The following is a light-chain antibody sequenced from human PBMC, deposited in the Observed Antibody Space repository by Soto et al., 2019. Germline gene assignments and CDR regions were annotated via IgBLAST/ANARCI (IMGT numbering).Light chain of an antibody. J-gene: IGKJ1*01. CDR3: QQYGRTSWT. CDR2: GAS. CDR1: QSVSTNF. V-gene: IGKV3-20*01. Sequence: EIVLTQSPGTLSLSPGEGATLSCRASQSVSTNFFAWYQQKPGQAPRLLIYGASTRATGIPGRFSGSGSGTDFTLTISRLEPEDFAVYYCQQYGRTSWTFGQGTKV.